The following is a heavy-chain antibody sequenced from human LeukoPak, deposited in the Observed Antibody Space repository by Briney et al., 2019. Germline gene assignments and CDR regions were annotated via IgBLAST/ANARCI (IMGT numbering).Heavy chain of an antibody. CDR1: GGTFSSYA. CDR3: AIRRYCGDDCYYPGAFDI. CDR2: IIPILGIA. Sequence: SVKVSCKASGGTFSSYAISWVRQAPGQGLEWMGRIIPILGIANYAQKFQGRVTITADKSTSTAYMELSSLRPDDTAMYYCAIRRYCGDDCYYPGAFDIWGQGTMVTVSS. V-gene: IGHV1-69*04. D-gene: IGHD2-21*01. J-gene: IGHJ3*02.